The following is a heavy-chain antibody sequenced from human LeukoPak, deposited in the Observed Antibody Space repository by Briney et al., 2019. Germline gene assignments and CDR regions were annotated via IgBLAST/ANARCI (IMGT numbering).Heavy chain of an antibody. V-gene: IGHV3-21*01. J-gene: IGHJ6*02. D-gene: IGHD1-7*01. CDR2: ISSSSSYI. CDR3: ARSAKTTYYYYGMDV. Sequence: SGGSLRLSCAASGFTFSSYSMNWVRQAPGKGLEWVSSISSSSSYIYYADSVKGRFTISRDNAKSSLYLQMNSLRAEDTAVYYCARSAKTTYYYYGMDVWGQGTTVTVSS. CDR1: GFTFSSYS.